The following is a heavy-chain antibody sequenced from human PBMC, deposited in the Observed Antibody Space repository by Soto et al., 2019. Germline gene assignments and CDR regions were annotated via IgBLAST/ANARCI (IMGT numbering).Heavy chain of an antibody. CDR3: ARCGWMINYYYMDV. CDR2: INAGNGNT. D-gene: IGHD3-16*01. Sequence: GASVKVSCKASGGTFSSYAISWVRQAPGQGLEWMGGINAGNGNTKYSQKFQGRVTITRDTSASTAYMELSSLRSEDTAVYYCARCGWMINYYYMDVWGKGTTVTVSS. J-gene: IGHJ6*03. CDR1: GGTFSSYA. V-gene: IGHV1-3*01.